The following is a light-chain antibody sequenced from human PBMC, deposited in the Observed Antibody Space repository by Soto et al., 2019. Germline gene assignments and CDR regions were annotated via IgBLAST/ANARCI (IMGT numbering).Light chain of an antibody. V-gene: IGKV1D-12*01. J-gene: IGKJ5*01. Sequence: DIQMTQSPSSVSASVGDRVTITCRASQGISGWLAWYQRKPGKAPKLLIYAASSLQSGVPSRFSGSGSGTVFTLTISSLQPEDFATYYCQQANSFPITFGQGTRLEIK. CDR2: AAS. CDR3: QQANSFPIT. CDR1: QGISGW.